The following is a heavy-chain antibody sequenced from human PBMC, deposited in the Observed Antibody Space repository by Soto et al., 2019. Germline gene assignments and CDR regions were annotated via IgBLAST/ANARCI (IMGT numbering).Heavy chain of an antibody. CDR1: GGAIRSSSYS. J-gene: IGHJ4*02. CDR2: MFYSGST. Sequence: QLQLQESGPGLVRPSETLSLTCTVSGGAIRSSSYSWGWIRQSPGTGLEWVGGMFYSGSTFFPPCRESRVSRSLAMSKSQFSLNLTSVTAADKAVDFCAVSGAQHDNGHYFYYWGRGTMFTVSS. V-gene: IGHV4-39*01. CDR3: AVSGAQHDNGHYFYY. D-gene: IGHD3-10*01.